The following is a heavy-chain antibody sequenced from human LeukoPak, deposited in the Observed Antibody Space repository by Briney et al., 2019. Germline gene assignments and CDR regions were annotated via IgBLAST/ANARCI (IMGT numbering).Heavy chain of an antibody. D-gene: IGHD2-2*01. J-gene: IGHJ5*02. CDR1: GFTFSSYS. CDR3: AKVYDNQLLFNWFDP. CDR2: ISGTSSYI. V-gene: IGHV3-21*04. Sequence: PGGSLRLSCAASGFTFSSYSMNWVRQAPGKGLEWVSFISGTSSYIYYADSVKGRFTISRDNAKNSLYLQMNSLRAEDTAVYYCAKVYDNQLLFNWFDPWGQGTLVTVSS.